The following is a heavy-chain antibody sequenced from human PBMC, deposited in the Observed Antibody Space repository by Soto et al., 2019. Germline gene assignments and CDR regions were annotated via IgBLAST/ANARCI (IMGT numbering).Heavy chain of an antibody. D-gene: IGHD5-12*01. Sequence: SETLSLTCTVSGGSISSGGYYWSWIRQHPGKGLEWVGYSYYTGSSYYNPSLKSRVTISVDASKNQLSLRLASVTAADTAVYYCARDLRGYSRYDYLDYWGQGIPVTVSS. CDR3: ARDLRGYSRYDYLDY. CDR2: SYYTGSS. J-gene: IGHJ4*02. CDR1: GGSISSGGYY. V-gene: IGHV4-31*03.